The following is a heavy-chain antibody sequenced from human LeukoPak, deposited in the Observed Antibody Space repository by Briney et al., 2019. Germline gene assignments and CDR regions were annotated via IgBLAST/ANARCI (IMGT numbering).Heavy chain of an antibody. CDR3: SKVTLSFLGVTAPAFDI. CDR1: GFTFRHYD. D-gene: IGHD2-21*02. CDR2: ISGSSGTI. Sequence: GGSLTLFCAACGFTFRHYDMRGLREARGGGLEGFSGISGSSGTIYYADSVGGRFTLSRENAKNTVFLQRNRLRGGDMDVYYGSKVTLSFLGVTAPAFDIWGQGTMVTVSS. V-gene: IGHV3-23*01. J-gene: IGHJ3*02.